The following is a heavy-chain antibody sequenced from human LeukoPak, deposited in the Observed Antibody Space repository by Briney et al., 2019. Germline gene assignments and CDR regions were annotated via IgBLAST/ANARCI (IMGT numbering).Heavy chain of an antibody. Sequence: GGSLRLSCAASGFTVSSNYMSWVRQAPGKGLEWVSVTYSGGSTYYADSVKGRFTISRDNSKNTLYLQMNSLRAEDTAVYYCAREVAYYYDSSGYYDYWGQGTLVTVSS. CDR2: TYSGGST. CDR3: AREVAYYYDSSGYYDY. D-gene: IGHD3-22*01. V-gene: IGHV3-66*02. CDR1: GFTVSSNY. J-gene: IGHJ4*02.